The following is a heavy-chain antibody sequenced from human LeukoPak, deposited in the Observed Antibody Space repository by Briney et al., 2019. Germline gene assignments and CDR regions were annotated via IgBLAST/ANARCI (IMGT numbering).Heavy chain of an antibody. CDR1: GFTFSSYS. J-gene: IGHJ4*02. V-gene: IGHV3-48*02. CDR3: ARERSWYFDY. CDR2: ISSSSNTL. Sequence: PGGSLRLSFAASGFTFSSYSMNWVRQAPGKGLEWVSYISSSSNTLYYADSVKGRFTISRDNAKSSLYLQVNSLRDEDTAVYYCARERSWYFDYWGQGTLVTVSS. D-gene: IGHD1-26*01.